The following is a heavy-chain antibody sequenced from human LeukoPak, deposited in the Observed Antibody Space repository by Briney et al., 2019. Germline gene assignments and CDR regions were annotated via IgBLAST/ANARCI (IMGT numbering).Heavy chain of an antibody. V-gene: IGHV4-4*07. CDR1: GGSISSYH. D-gene: IGHD6-25*01. CDR3: ARDHAAFHGFDI. CDR2: IYTSGST. J-gene: IGHJ3*02. Sequence: SETLSLTCTVSGGSISSYHWSWIRQPAGKGLEWIGSIYTSGSTNYNPSLKSRVTMSVDTSKNQFSLKLSSVAAADTAVYYCARDHAAFHGFDIWGQGTMVTVSS.